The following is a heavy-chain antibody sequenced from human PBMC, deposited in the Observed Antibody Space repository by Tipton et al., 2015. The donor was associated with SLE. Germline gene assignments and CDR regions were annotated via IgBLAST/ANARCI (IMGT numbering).Heavy chain of an antibody. J-gene: IGHJ4*02. Sequence: TLSLTCAVYGGSFSGYYWSWIRQPPGKGLEWIGEINHSGSTNYNPSLKSRVTISVDTSKNQFSLKLSSVTAADTAVYYCARVYYDSSGRFDYWGQGTLVTVSS. CDR3: ARVYYDSSGRFDY. CDR2: INHSGST. V-gene: IGHV4-34*01. CDR1: GGSFSGYY. D-gene: IGHD3-22*01.